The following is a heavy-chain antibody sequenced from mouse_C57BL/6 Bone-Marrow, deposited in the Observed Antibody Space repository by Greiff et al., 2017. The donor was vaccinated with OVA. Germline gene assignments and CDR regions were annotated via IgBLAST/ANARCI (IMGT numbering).Heavy chain of an antibody. CDR3: ADDGDAV. J-gene: IGHJ3*01. Sequence: QVQLKESGAELVRPGTSVKVSCKASGYAFTNYLIEWVKQRPGQGLEWIGVINPGSGGTNYNEKFKGKATLTADKSSSTAYMQLSSLTSEDSAVYLCADDGDAVWGQGTLVTVSA. V-gene: IGHV1-54*01. CDR2: INPGSGGT. CDR1: GYAFTNYL. D-gene: IGHD2-13*01.